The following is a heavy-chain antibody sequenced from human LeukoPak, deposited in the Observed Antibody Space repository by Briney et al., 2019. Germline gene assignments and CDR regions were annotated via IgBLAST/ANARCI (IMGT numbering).Heavy chain of an antibody. Sequence: SETLSLTCTVSGGSISSGGYYWSWIRQHPGKGPVWIGYIYYSGSTYYNPSLKSRVTISVDTSKNQFSLKLSSVTAADTAVYYCARGDWGYRDFDYWGQGTLVTVSS. CDR3: ARGDWGYRDFDY. D-gene: IGHD7-27*01. CDR1: GGSISSGGYY. CDR2: IYYSGST. V-gene: IGHV4-31*03. J-gene: IGHJ4*02.